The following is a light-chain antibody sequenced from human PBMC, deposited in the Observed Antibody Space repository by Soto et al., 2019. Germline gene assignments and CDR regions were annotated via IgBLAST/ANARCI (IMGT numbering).Light chain of an antibody. CDR1: QIIASY. CDR2: AAS. CDR3: QQSYSFPIT. J-gene: IGKJ5*01. Sequence: DVQMTQSPSSLSASVGDRVTITCRASQIIASYLNWYQHKPGKAPNLLISAASSLQGVVPSRFSGSRSGTDFNLTISRLQPEDFATYYCQQSYSFPITFGQGTRLDIK. V-gene: IGKV1-39*01.